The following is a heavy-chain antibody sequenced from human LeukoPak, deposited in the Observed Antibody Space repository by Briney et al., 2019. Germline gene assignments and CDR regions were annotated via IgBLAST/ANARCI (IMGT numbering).Heavy chain of an antibody. J-gene: IGHJ5*02. D-gene: IGHD6-13*01. V-gene: IGHV4-59*01. Sequence: SETLSLTCTVSGDSISSYYWSWIRQPPWKRLEWIGYIYYSGSTNYDPSLKSRVSISVDTSKNQFSLKLSSVTAADTAVYYCARGIGMYSSTWYWFDPWGQGILVTVSS. CDR2: IYYSGST. CDR3: ARGIGMYSSTWYWFDP. CDR1: GDSISSYY.